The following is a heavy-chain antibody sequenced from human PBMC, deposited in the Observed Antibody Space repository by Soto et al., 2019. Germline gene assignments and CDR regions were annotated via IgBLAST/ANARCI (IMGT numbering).Heavy chain of an antibody. J-gene: IGHJ6*02. CDR3: ARVRYYCDSSGCYYYYGMDV. Sequence: LRLSCAASGFTFSSYGMHWVRQAPGKGLEWVAVIWYDGSNKYYADSVKGRFTISRDNSKNTLYLQMNSLRAEDTAVYYCARVRYYCDSSGCYYYYGMDVWGQGTTVTVSS. D-gene: IGHD3-22*01. V-gene: IGHV3-33*01. CDR2: IWYDGSNK. CDR1: GFTFSSYG.